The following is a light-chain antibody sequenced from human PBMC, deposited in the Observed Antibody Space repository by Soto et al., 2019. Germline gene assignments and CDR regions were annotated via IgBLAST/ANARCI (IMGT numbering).Light chain of an antibody. CDR2: TNN. J-gene: IGLJ3*02. V-gene: IGLV1-44*01. CDR1: SSNLGSNA. Sequence: QSVLTQPPSASGTPGQRVTISCSGRSSNLGSNAVNWYQQLPGTAPKLLIYTNNQRPSGVPDRFSGSKSGTSASLAISGLQSEDEADYYCAAWDDRLNGVVFGGGTQLTVL. CDR3: AAWDDRLNGVV.